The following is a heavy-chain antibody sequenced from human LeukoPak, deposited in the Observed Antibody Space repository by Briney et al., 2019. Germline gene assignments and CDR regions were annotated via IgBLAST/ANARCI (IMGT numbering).Heavy chain of an antibody. Sequence: SETLSLTCTVSGGSISSYYWSWIRQPPGKGLEWIGYIYYSGSTNYNLSLKSRVTISVDTSKNQFSLKLSSVTAADTAVYYCAREKLDSSGWYSWFDPWGQGTLVTVSS. J-gene: IGHJ5*02. D-gene: IGHD6-19*01. CDR3: AREKLDSSGWYSWFDP. CDR2: IYYSGST. CDR1: GGSISSYY. V-gene: IGHV4-59*01.